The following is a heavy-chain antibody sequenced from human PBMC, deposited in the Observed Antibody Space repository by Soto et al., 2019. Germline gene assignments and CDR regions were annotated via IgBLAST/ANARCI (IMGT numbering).Heavy chain of an antibody. CDR3: ARFVYGMTTVSDYYYYGMDV. V-gene: IGHV1-69*13. CDR1: GGTFSSYA. CDR2: IIPIFGTA. D-gene: IGHD4-4*01. Sequence: ASVKVSCKASGGTFSSYAISWVRQAPGQGLEWMGGIIPIFGTANYAQKFQGRVTITADESTSTAYMELSSLRSEDTAVYYCARFVYGMTTVSDYYYYGMDVWGQGTTVTVSS. J-gene: IGHJ6*02.